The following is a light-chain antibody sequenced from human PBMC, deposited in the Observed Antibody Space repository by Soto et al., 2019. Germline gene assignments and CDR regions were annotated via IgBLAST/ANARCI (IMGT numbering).Light chain of an antibody. CDR2: DAS. Sequence: DIQMTQSPSTLSASVGDRVTITCRASQSISSWLAWYQQKPGKAPKLLIYDASSLESGVPSRFSGSGSGTEFTLTISSLQPYDFASYDYQRYISYSLSPFGPGSKLEIK. CDR3: QRYISYSLSP. J-gene: IGKJ2*01. V-gene: IGKV1-5*01. CDR1: QSISSW.